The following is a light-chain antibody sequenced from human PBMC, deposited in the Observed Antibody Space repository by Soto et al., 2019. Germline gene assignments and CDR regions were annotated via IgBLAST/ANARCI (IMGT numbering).Light chain of an antibody. V-gene: IGLV2-14*01. Sequence: SALTQPASVSGSPGQSITISCTGTSSGVGGYNYVSWYQQHPGKAPKLMIYEVSNRPSGVSNRFSGSKSGNTASLTISGLQAEDEADYYYSSYTSSSTWVFGGGTKLTVL. J-gene: IGLJ3*02. CDR2: EVS. CDR3: SSYTSSSTWV. CDR1: SSGVGGYNY.